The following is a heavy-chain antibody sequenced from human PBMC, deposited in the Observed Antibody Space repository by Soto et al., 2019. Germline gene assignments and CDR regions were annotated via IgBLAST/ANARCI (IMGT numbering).Heavy chain of an antibody. J-gene: IGHJ4*02. CDR2: IWYDGSNK. V-gene: IGHV3-33*01. CDR3: ARDRYYYLWSGYLDY. Sequence: QVQLVESGGGVVQPGRSLRLSCAASGFTFSSYGMHWVRQAPGKGLEWVAVIWYDGSNKYYADSVKGRFTISRDNSKKTLYLQMNSLRAEDTAVYYCARDRYYYLWSGYLDYWGQGTLVTVSS. CDR1: GFTFSSYG. D-gene: IGHD3-3*01.